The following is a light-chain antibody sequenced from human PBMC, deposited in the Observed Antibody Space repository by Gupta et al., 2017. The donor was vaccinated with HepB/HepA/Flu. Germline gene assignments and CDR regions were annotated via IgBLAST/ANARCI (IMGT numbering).Light chain of an antibody. Sequence: DIVMTQSPDSLAVSLGERATINCKSSQSVLYSSNNKNYLAWYRQKPGQPPKLLIYWASTRESGVTDRFSGSGSGTDFTLTISSLQAEDVAVYYCQQYYSTPFTFGPGTKVDIK. CDR3: QQYYSTPFT. V-gene: IGKV4-1*01. CDR2: WAS. CDR1: QSVLYSSNNKNY. J-gene: IGKJ3*01.